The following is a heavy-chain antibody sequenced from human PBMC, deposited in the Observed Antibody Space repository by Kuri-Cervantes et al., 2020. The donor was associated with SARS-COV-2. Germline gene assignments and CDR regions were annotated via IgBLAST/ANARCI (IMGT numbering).Heavy chain of an antibody. Sequence: GGSLRLSCTVSGYSISSGYYWGWIRQAPGKGLEWVAVISYDGSNKYYADSVKGRFTISRDNSKNTLYLQMNSLRAEDTAVYYCARGHQGLLWFGYQVDIWGQGTMVTVSS. CDR3: ARGHQGLLWFGYQVDI. J-gene: IGHJ3*02. V-gene: IGHV3-30-3*01. CDR1: GYSISSGY. D-gene: IGHD3-10*01. CDR2: ISYDGSNK.